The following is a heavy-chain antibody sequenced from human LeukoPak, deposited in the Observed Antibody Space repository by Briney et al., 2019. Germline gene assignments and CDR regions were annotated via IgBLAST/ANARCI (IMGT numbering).Heavy chain of an antibody. J-gene: IGHJ6*03. Sequence: SETLSLTCAVYGGSFSGYYWSWIRQPPGKGLEWIGDINDIGNTNYDPSLRSRVTISVDTSKNQFSLSLTSATAADTAVYFCARLGSVGYYNYQYMDIWGNGTTVTVSS. CDR2: INDIGNT. CDR3: ARLGSVGYYNYQYMDI. D-gene: IGHD3-10*01. CDR1: GGSFSGYY. V-gene: IGHV4-34*01.